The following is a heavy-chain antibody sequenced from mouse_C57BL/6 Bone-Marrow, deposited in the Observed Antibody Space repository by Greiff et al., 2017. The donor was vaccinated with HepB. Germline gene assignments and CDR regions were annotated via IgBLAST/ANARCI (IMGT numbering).Heavy chain of an antibody. CDR1: GYTFTSYG. J-gene: IGHJ2*01. CDR2: IYPRSGNT. V-gene: IGHV1-81*01. CDR3: ARGDYYGSSSGYFDY. D-gene: IGHD1-1*01. Sequence: QVQLQQSGAELARPGASVKLSCKASGYTFTSYGISWVKQRTGQGLEWIGEIYPRSGNTYYNEKFKGKATLTADKSSITAYMELRSLTSEDSAVYFCARGDYYGSSSGYFDYWGQGTTLTVSS.